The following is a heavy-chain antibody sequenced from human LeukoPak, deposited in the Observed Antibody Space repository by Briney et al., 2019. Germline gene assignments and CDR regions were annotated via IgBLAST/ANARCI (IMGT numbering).Heavy chain of an antibody. CDR2: IKQDGSQK. V-gene: IGHV3-7*01. J-gene: IGHJ6*03. CDR3: ARDRDNYMDV. Sequence: GGSLRLSCAASGFTFSAYWMSWVRQAPGKGLEWVANIKQDGSQKYYVDSVKGRFTISRDNAKNSLYLQMDSLRVEDTAVYFCARDRDNYMDVWGKGTTVTISS. CDR1: GFTFSAYW.